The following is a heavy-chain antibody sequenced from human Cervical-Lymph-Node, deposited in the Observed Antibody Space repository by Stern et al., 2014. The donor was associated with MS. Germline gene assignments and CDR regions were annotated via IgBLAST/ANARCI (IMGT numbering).Heavy chain of an antibody. Sequence: VQLEESGGGVVQPGRSLRLSCAASGFTFSSYGMHWVRQAPGKGLEWVAVIWYDGSNKYYADSVKGRFTISRDNSKNTLYLQMNSLRAEDTAVYYCARGDYGDYVEYWGQGTLVTVSS. D-gene: IGHD4-17*01. CDR2: IWYDGSNK. CDR3: ARGDYGDYVEY. J-gene: IGHJ4*02. V-gene: IGHV3-33*01. CDR1: GFTFSSYG.